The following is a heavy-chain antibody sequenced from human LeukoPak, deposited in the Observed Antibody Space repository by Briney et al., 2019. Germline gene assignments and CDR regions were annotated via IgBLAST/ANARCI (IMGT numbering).Heavy chain of an antibody. CDR1: GFTFSSYS. J-gene: IGHJ1*01. V-gene: IGHV3-48*04. D-gene: IGHD5-24*01. CDR3: ARADEFQH. Sequence: GGSLRLSCATSGFTFSSYSMNWGRQAPGKGLELVAYISRSSSAIYSVDSVKGRFPISSDNAKNSLYLQMNSLRAEATAVYYCARADEFQHWGQGTLVTVSS. CDR2: ISRSSSAI.